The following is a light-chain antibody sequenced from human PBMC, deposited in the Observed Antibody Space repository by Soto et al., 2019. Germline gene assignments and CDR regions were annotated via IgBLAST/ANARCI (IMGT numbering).Light chain of an antibody. Sequence: QSALTQPPSASGSPGQSVTISCTGTKNDIGVYDFVSWYQHHPGKAPRLIIYEVVQRPSGVPDRFSGSKSGNTASLTVSGLQAADEADYYCISYTGSSTSYVFGSGTQLTVL. CDR3: ISYTGSSTSYV. V-gene: IGLV2-8*01. CDR1: KNDIGVYDF. CDR2: EVV. J-gene: IGLJ7*01.